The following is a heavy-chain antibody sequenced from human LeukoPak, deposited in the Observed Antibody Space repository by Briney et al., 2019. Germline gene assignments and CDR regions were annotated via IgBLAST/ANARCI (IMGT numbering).Heavy chain of an antibody. D-gene: IGHD6-19*01. Sequence: GGSLRLSCAASGFTFSSYAMNWVRQAPGKGLEWVSAISGSGGSTYYADSVKGRFTISRDNSKNTLYLQMNSLRAEDTAVYYCAKGIAVAGTWARNYWGQGTLVTVSS. V-gene: IGHV3-23*01. J-gene: IGHJ4*02. CDR2: ISGSGGST. CDR3: AKGIAVAGTWARNY. CDR1: GFTFSSYA.